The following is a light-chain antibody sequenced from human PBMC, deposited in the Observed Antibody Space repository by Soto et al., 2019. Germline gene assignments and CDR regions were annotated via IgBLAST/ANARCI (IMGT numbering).Light chain of an antibody. CDR2: DAS. CDR1: QSVSSY. Sequence: EIVLTQSPATLSLSPGERAALSCRASQSVSSYLAWYQQKPGQAPRLLIYDASNSAKGIPARFSGSGSGIAFTLTVSSLEPEDFSIYFCQQRSNWPFTFGGGTKVEI. J-gene: IGKJ4*01. CDR3: QQRSNWPFT. V-gene: IGKV3-11*01.